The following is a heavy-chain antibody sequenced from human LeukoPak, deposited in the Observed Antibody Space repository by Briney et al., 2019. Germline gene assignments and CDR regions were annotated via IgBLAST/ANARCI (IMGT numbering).Heavy chain of an antibody. D-gene: IGHD3-3*01. CDR3: AKVITIFDGDY. CDR2: ISGSGGST. CDR1: GFTFSSYA. J-gene: IGHJ4*02. V-gene: IGHV3-23*01. Sequence: GGSLRLSCAASGFTFSSYAMSWVRQAAGKGLAWVSAISGSGGSTYYADSVKGRFTISRDNSKNTLYLQMNSLRAEDTAVYYCAKVITIFDGDYWGQGTLVTVSS.